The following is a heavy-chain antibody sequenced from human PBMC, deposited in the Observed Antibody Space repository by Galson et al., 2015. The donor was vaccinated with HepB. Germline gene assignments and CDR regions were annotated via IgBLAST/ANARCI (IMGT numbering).Heavy chain of an antibody. D-gene: IGHD3-16*02. J-gene: IGHJ3*02. CDR1: GYTFTSYG. CDR3: ATKFLGELSFDAFDI. Sequence: SVKVSCKASGYTFTSYGISWVRQAPGQGLEWMGGFDPEDGETIYAQKFQGRVTMTEDTSTDTAYMELSSLRSEDTAVYYCATKFLGELSFDAFDIWGQGTMVTVSS. V-gene: IGHV1-24*01. CDR2: FDPEDGET.